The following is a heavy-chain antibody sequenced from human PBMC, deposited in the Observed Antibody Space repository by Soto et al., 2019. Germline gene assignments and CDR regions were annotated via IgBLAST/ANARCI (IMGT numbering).Heavy chain of an antibody. V-gene: IGHV3-21*01. CDR1: GFTFSSYS. CDR2: ISSSSSYI. CDR3: ARGVGHRGYSSSSEAPFDY. D-gene: IGHD6-6*01. Sequence: EVPLVESGGGLVKPGGSLRLSCAASGFTFSSYSMNWVRQAPGKGLEWVSSISSSSSYIYYADSVKGRFTISRDNAKNSLYLQMNSLRAEDTAVYYCARGVGHRGYSSSSEAPFDYWGQGTLVTVSS. J-gene: IGHJ4*02.